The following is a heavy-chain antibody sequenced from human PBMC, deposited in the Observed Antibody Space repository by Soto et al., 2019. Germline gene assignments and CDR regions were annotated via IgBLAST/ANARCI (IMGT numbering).Heavy chain of an antibody. CDR3: ARERQQLVGGPWYGMDA. CDR2: IYSGGST. J-gene: IGHJ6*02. V-gene: IGHV3-53*01. Sequence: GGSLRLSCAASGFTVSSNYMSWVRQAPGKGLEWVSVIYSGGSTYYADSVKGRFTISRDNSKNTLYLQMNSLRAEDTAVYYCARERQQLVGGPWYGMDAWGQGTTVTVSS. D-gene: IGHD6-13*01. CDR1: GFTVSSNY.